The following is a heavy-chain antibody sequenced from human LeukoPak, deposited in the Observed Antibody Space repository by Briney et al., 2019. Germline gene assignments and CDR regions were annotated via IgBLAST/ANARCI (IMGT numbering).Heavy chain of an antibody. J-gene: IGHJ4*02. CDR3: ARGGSGSPLDY. V-gene: IGHV3-48*01. Sequence: GGSLRLSCAASGFTFSSYSMNWVRQAPGKGLEWVSYISGSGDTIYYADSVKGRFTISRDKSKNTLYLRMNSLRAEDTAFYYCARGGSGSPLDYWGQGTLVTVSS. CDR1: GFTFSSYS. D-gene: IGHD3-10*01. CDR2: ISGSGDTI.